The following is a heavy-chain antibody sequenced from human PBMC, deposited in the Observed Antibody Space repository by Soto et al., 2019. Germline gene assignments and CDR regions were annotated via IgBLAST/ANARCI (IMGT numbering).Heavy chain of an antibody. J-gene: IGHJ6*02. V-gene: IGHV4-30-2*01. CDR3: ARVGLWSRNYYYGMDV. Sequence: PSETLSLTCTVSGGSISSGGYSWSWIRQPPGKGLECIGYIYHSGSTYYNPSLKSRVTMSVDRSKNQFSLKLSSVTAADTAVYYCARVGLWSRNYYYGMDVWGQGTTVTVSS. D-gene: IGHD5-18*01. CDR1: GGSISSGGYS. CDR2: IYHSGST.